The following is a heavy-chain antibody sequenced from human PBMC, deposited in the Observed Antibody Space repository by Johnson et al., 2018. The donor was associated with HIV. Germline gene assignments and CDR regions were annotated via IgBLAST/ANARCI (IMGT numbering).Heavy chain of an antibody. CDR2: ISYDGSSK. Sequence: QVQLVESGGGVVQPGGSLRLSCAASGFTVSSNHTRWVRQAPGKGLEWVAVISYDGSSKYYADSVKGRFTISRDNSKTTLYLQMNSLRDEDTAVYYCANSLLLDAFNIWGRGTMVTVSS. V-gene: IGHV3-30-3*01. D-gene: IGHD2-15*01. CDR3: ANSLLLDAFNI. CDR1: GFTVSSNH. J-gene: IGHJ3*02.